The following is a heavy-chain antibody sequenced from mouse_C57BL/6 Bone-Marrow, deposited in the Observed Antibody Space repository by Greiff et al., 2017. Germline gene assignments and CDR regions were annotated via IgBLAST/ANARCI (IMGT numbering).Heavy chain of an antibody. CDR2: FHPYNDDT. CDR3: ARLNWDVGYFDY. V-gene: IGHV1-47*01. CDR1: GYTFTTYP. Sequence: VQLQQSGAELVKPGASVKMSCKASGYTFTTYPIEWMKQNPGKSLEWIGNFHPYNDDTTYNEKFKGKATLTVEKSSSTVYLELSRLTSDDSAVYYCARLNWDVGYFDYWGQGTTLTVSS. J-gene: IGHJ2*01. D-gene: IGHD4-1*01.